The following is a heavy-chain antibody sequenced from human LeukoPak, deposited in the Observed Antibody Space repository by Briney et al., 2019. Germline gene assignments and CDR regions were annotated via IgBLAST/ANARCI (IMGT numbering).Heavy chain of an antibody. V-gene: IGHV4-34*09. CDR3: ARDKVTVTGNWFDS. CDR1: GGSFSGYY. D-gene: IGHD4-17*01. J-gene: IGHJ5*01. CDR2: INHSGST. Sequence: PSETLSLTCAVYGGSFSGYYWSWIRKPPGKGREWVGEINHSGSTNYNPSLKSRISMSVAPSPRPFSFNLMSVPGADTAIYYCARDKVTVTGNWFDSWGQGTLVAVSS.